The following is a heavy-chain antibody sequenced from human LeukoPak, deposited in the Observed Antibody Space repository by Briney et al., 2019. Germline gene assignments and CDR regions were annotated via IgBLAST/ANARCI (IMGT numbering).Heavy chain of an antibody. D-gene: IGHD3-22*01. CDR1: GFTFSDYY. CDR3: ASLDSSGYQIDY. Sequence: PGGSLRLSCAASGFTFSDYYMSWIRQAPGKGLEWVSYISSSGSTIYYADSVKGRFTISRDNAKNSLYLQMNSLRAEDTAVYYCASLDSSGYQIDYWGQGTLVTVSS. CDR2: ISSSGSTI. V-gene: IGHV3-11*01. J-gene: IGHJ4*02.